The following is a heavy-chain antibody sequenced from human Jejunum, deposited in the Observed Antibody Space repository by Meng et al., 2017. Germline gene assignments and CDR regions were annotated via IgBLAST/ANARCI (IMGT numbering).Heavy chain of an antibody. D-gene: IGHD3-10*01. CDR3: ARDGVSFTMVRAGSF. Sequence: ASVKVSCKASGYSFTSYGISWVRQAPGQGLEWMGWISTYNGNTNYAQNVQGRVTMTTDTSTNTVYMELRSLRSDDTAVNYCARDGVSFTMVRAGSFWGQGTLVTVSS. CDR2: ISTYNGNT. V-gene: IGHV1-18*01. J-gene: IGHJ1*01. CDR1: GYSFTSYG.